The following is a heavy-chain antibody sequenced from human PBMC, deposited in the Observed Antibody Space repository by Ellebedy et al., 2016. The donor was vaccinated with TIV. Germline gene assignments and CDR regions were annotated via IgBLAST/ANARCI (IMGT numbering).Heavy chain of an antibody. V-gene: IGHV4-61*05. CDR1: GDSISFSSSF. CDR3: ARSLGVFDY. Sequence: SETLSLXXTVSGDSISFSSSFWGWIRQPPGKGLEWIGYIYYSGSTNYNPSLKSRVTISVDTSKNQFSLKLSSVTAADTAVYYCARSLGVFDYWGQGTLVTVSS. J-gene: IGHJ4*02. CDR2: IYYSGST. D-gene: IGHD1-26*01.